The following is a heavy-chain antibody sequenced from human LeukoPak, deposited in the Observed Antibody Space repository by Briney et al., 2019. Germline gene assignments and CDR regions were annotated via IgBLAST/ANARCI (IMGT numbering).Heavy chain of an antibody. J-gene: IGHJ4*02. Sequence: PGASLRLSCAASGFTFSNYAMSWVRQAPGKGLEWVSAITGSGGNTYYADSVKGRFTISRDNSKNTVFLQMNSLRAEDTAVYYCAKEYMAPLEYYFDYWGQGTLVTVSS. CDR2: ITGSGGNT. D-gene: IGHD3-3*01. CDR1: GFTFSNYA. V-gene: IGHV3-23*01. CDR3: AKEYMAPLEYYFDY.